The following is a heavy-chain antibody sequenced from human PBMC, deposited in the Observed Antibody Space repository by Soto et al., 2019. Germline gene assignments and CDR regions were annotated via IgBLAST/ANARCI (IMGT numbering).Heavy chain of an antibody. CDR3: ARDQIRGELGEVFYYYGMDV. Sequence: SETLSLTCTVSGGSISSGDYYWSWIRQPPGKGLEWIGYIYYSGSTYYNPSLKSRVTISVDTSKNQFSLKLSSVTAADTAVYNCARDQIRGELGEVFYYYGMDVGAQGTPVTVSS. CDR2: IYYSGST. J-gene: IGHJ6*02. D-gene: IGHD3-10*01. CDR1: GGSISSGDYY. V-gene: IGHV4-30-4*01.